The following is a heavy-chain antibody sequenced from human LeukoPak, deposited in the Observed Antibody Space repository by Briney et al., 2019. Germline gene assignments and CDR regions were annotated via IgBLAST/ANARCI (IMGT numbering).Heavy chain of an antibody. J-gene: IGHJ4*02. CDR2: ISSTSSYI. Sequence: GGSLRLSCAASGFTFSSYSMNWVRQAPGKGLEWVSCISSTSSYIYYADSVKGRFTISRDNTKNSLYLRMNSLRAEDTAVYYCAGDRRGYSYGLDYWGQGTLITVSS. CDR3: AGDRRGYSYGLDY. CDR1: GFTFSSYS. D-gene: IGHD5-18*01. V-gene: IGHV3-21*01.